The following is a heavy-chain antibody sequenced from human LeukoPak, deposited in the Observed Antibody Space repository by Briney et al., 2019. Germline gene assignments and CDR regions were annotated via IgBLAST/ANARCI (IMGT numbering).Heavy chain of an antibody. V-gene: IGHV3-48*01. CDR3: ARVTYYYGMDV. J-gene: IGHJ6*02. Sequence: PGGSLRLSCAASGFTFSRFSMNWVRQAPGKGLEWVSYISSSSTTIYYADSVKGRFTISRGNAKNSLYLQMNSLRAEDTAVYYCARVTYYYGMDVWGQGTTVTVSS. CDR1: GFTFSRFS. CDR2: ISSSSTTI.